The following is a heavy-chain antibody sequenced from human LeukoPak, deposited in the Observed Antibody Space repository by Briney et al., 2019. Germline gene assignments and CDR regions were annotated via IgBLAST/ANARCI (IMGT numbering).Heavy chain of an antibody. J-gene: IGHJ4*02. CDR1: GGPISSSNW. Sequence: SETLSLTCAVSGGPISSSNWWSWVRQPPGKGLEWNGEIYHSGSPNYNPSLKSRVTISVDKSKKQFSLKLSSVTAADTAVYYCARGAYDYVWGRMGYFDYCGQGTLVTVSS. CDR3: ARGAYDYVWGRMGYFDY. CDR2: IYHSGSP. D-gene: IGHD3-16*01. V-gene: IGHV4-4*02.